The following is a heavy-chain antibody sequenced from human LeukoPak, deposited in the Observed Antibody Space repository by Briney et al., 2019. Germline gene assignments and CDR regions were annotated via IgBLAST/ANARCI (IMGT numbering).Heavy chain of an antibody. CDR1: GGSISSSSYY. Sequence: SETLSLTCTVSGGSISSSSYYWGWIRQPPGKGLEWIGSIYYSGSTYYNPSLKSRVTISVDTSRNQFSLKLSSVTAADTAVYYCARVSGWFTNWFDPWGQGTLVTVSS. V-gene: IGHV4-39*01. CDR3: ARVSGWFTNWFDP. CDR2: IYYSGST. J-gene: IGHJ5*02. D-gene: IGHD6-19*01.